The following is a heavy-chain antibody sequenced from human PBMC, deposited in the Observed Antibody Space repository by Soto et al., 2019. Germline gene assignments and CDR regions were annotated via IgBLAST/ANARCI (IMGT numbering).Heavy chain of an antibody. V-gene: IGHV4-30-4*01. D-gene: IGHD3-16*01. CDR1: GGSISSGDYY. J-gene: IGHJ3*02. CDR3: ARLRPSGGAFDI. Sequence: QVQLQESGPGLVKPSQTLSLTCTVSGGSISSGDYYWSWIRQPPGKGLEWVGYIYYSGNTYYNPSLKSRITISVDTTTNHFFLKVNSVTAADTTVYYCARLRPSGGAFDIWGQGTMVTVSS. CDR2: IYYSGNT.